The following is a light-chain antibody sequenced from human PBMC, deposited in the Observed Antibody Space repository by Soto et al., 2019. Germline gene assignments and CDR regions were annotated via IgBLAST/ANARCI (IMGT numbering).Light chain of an antibody. Sequence: DIVMTQSPLSLPVTPGEPASISCRSSQSLLHSNGYNYLDLSLQKRGQSPQLLIYLGSNRASGVPDRFSGSGSGTDFTLKISRVEAEDVGVYYCMQALQTPPWTFGQGTKVEIK. CDR3: MQALQTPPWT. V-gene: IGKV2-28*01. J-gene: IGKJ1*01. CDR1: QSLLHSNGYNY. CDR2: LGS.